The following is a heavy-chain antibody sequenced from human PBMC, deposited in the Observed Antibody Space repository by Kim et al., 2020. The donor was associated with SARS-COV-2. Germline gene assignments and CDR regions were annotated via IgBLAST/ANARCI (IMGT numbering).Heavy chain of an antibody. CDR2: ISYSGNS. D-gene: IGHD2-2*01. Sequence: SETLSLTCSVSGGSIRSGGKFWTWIRQHPAKGLEWIGYISYSGNSHYSPSLRSRVSISLQTSENQFFLELTSVTAADTAVYYCARGQPLDYWVQGILVTV. V-gene: IGHV4-31*03. CDR1: GGSIRSGGKF. CDR3: ARGQPLDY. J-gene: IGHJ4*02.